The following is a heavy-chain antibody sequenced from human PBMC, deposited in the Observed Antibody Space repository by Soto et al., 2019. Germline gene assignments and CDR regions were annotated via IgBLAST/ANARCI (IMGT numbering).Heavy chain of an antibody. V-gene: IGHV4-39*01. Sequence: PSETLSLTCTVSGDSINSRDYYWGWIRQPPGKGLEWIGSMYYTGTTHYHPSLKSRVTISVDTSKNQFFLKLNSVTAADTAVYYCAIHEFWFDPWGQGTLVTVSS. CDR2: MYYTGTT. CDR1: GDSINSRDYY. CDR3: AIHEFWFDP. D-gene: IGHD3-10*01. J-gene: IGHJ5*02.